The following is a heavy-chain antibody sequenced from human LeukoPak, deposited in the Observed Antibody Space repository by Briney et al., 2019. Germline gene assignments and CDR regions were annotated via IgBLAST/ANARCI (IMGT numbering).Heavy chain of an antibody. J-gene: IGHJ4*02. D-gene: IGHD2/OR15-2a*01. CDR3: ARAFESNSPQDY. CDR1: GYTFTSYY. Sequence: ASVTASCKASGYTFTSYYMHWVRQAPGQGLEWMGIINPSGGSTSYAQKFQGRVTMTRDMSTSTVYMELSSLRSEDTAVYYCARAFESNSPQDYWGQGTLVTVSS. CDR2: INPSGGST. V-gene: IGHV1-46*01.